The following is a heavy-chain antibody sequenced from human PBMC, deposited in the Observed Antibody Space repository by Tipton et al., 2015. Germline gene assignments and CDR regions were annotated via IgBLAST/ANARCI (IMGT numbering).Heavy chain of an antibody. CDR2: INPNSGGT. CDR1: GFSPGDFG. Sequence: QVQLVQSGPEMKKPGASVRVSCTASGFSPGDFGTDWVRQAPGQGLEWMGWINPNSGGTNYAQKFQGRVTMTRDTSISTAYMELSRLRSDDAAVYFCARVLAAANSFLFDYWGQGTLVTVSS. D-gene: IGHD6-13*01. V-gene: IGHV1-2*02. CDR3: ARVLAAANSFLFDY. J-gene: IGHJ4*02.